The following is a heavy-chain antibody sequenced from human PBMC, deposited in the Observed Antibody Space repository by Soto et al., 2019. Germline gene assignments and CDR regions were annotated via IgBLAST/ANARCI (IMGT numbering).Heavy chain of an antibody. CDR1: GGSFSGYY. CDR3: ARGGNCIVSSCPLGSHYGMDV. J-gene: IGHJ6*02. Sequence: QVQLQQWGAGLLKPSETLSLTCAVYGGSFSGYYWTWIRQPPGKGLEWVGEIGHSGSATYSPSLKGRVTISVDTSNNQFSLRLSSVTAEDTAVYYCARGGNCIVSSCPLGSHYGMDVWGQGTTVTVSS. D-gene: IGHD2-15*01. V-gene: IGHV4-34*01. CDR2: IGHSGSA.